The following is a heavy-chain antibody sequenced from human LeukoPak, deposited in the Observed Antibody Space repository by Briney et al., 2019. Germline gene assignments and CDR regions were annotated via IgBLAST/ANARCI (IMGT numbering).Heavy chain of an antibody. V-gene: IGHV1-24*01. CDR1: GYTLTELP. CDR2: FDPEDGET. D-gene: IGHD1-26*01. CDR3: ARAYSGSFVFPCY. J-gene: IGHJ4*02. Sequence: ASVKVSCKVSGYTLTELPMHWVRQAPGKGLEWMGGFDPEDGETIYAQKFQGRVTMTEDTSTDTAYMELRSLRSDDTAVYYCARAYSGSFVFPCYWGQGTLVTVSS.